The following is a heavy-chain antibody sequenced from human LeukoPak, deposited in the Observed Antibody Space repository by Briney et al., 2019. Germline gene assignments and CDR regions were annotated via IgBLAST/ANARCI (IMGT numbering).Heavy chain of an antibody. CDR2: VDYSGST. CDR1: GGSISSSH. Sequence: PSETLSLTCTVSGGSISSSHYSWIRQPPGKGLEWVGYVDYSGSTSSNPSLKSRVTISVDTSKNQFSLKLSSVTAADTAVYYCAKGRKDFDTNLGPFDSWGQGILVTVSS. CDR3: AKGRKDFDTNLGPFDS. V-gene: IGHV4-59*12. J-gene: IGHJ4*02. D-gene: IGHD3-9*01.